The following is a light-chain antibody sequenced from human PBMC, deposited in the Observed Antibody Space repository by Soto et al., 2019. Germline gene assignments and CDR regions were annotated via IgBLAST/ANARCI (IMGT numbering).Light chain of an antibody. Sequence: QSALTQPASVSGSPGQSITISCTGTSSDVGGYNYVSWYQQHPGKAPKLMIYDVSNRPSGVSDRFSGSKSGNTASLTISALLSEEEADSYCTACPGSPRGGVFGGGTNLTVL. CDR3: TACPGSPRGGV. J-gene: IGLJ2*01. CDR1: SSDVGGYNY. V-gene: IGLV2-14*01. CDR2: DVS.